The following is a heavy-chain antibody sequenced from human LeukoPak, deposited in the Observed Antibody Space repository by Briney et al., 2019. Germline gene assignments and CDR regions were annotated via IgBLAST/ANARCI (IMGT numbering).Heavy chain of an antibody. J-gene: IGHJ6*03. V-gene: IGHV4-39*07. CDR2: ISHSGTT. CDR1: GGSFSSYIYP. Sequence: PSETLSLTCTVSGGSFSSYIYPWGWIRQPPGKGLEWIGSISHSGTTYYNPSLKSRVTISIDTSKSQFSLKLNSVTAADTAVDYCAREVGNSYYYYYMDVWGRGTTVTVSS. CDR3: AREVGNSYYYYYMDV. D-gene: IGHD1-14*01.